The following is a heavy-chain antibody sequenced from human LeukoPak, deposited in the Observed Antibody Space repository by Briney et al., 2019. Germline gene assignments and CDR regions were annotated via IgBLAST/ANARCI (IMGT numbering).Heavy chain of an antibody. CDR3: ARDRSRRYTTDY. CDR2: ISYDGSNN. V-gene: IGHV3-30*03. J-gene: IGHJ4*02. Sequence: GGSLRLSCAASGFSFSSYGMHWVRQAPGKGLEWVAVISYDGSNNYCADSVKGRFTISRDNSKNTLYLQMNSLRDEDTAVYYCARDRSRRYTTDYWAREPWSPSPQ. D-gene: IGHD1-14*01. CDR1: GFSFSSYG.